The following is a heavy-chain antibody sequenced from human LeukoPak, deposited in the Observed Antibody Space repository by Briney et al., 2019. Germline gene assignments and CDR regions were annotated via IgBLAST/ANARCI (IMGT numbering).Heavy chain of an antibody. CDR2: ISYDGSNK. Sequence: GGSLRLSCAASGFTFSSYWMSWVRQAPGKGLEWVAVISYDGSNKYYADSVKGRFTISRDNSKNTLYLQMNSLRAEDTAVYYCARDYGYSYGNYYYGMDVWGQGTTVTVSS. CDR3: ARDYGYSYGNYYYGMDV. CDR1: GFTFSSYW. J-gene: IGHJ6*02. V-gene: IGHV3-30-3*01. D-gene: IGHD5-18*01.